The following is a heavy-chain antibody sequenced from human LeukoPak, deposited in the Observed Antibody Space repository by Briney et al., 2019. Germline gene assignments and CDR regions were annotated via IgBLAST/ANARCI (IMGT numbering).Heavy chain of an antibody. CDR1: GYTFTSYA. D-gene: IGHD1-26*01. CDR3: ARDYGGATGTFDY. V-gene: IGHV1-3*01. J-gene: IGHJ4*02. CDR2: INAGNGNT. Sequence: GASVKVSCKASGYTFTSYAMHWVRQAPGQRLEWMGWINAGNGNTKYSQKFQGRVTITRDTSASTAYMELSSLRSEDTAVYYCARDYGGATGTFDYWGQGTLVTVSS.